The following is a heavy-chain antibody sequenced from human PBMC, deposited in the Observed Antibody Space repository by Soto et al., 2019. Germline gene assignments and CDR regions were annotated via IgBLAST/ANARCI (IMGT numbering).Heavy chain of an antibody. Sequence: EVQLVESGGGLVKPGGSLRLSCAASGFTFSNAWMSWVRQAPGKGLEWVGRIKSKTDGGTTDYAAPVKGRFTISRDDSKNTLYLQMNSLRAEDTAVYYCARDRGYYDSSGYYSTWGQGTLVTVSS. D-gene: IGHD3-22*01. CDR2: IKSKTDGGTT. V-gene: IGHV3-15*01. CDR3: ARDRGYYDSSGYYST. J-gene: IGHJ4*02. CDR1: GFTFSNAW.